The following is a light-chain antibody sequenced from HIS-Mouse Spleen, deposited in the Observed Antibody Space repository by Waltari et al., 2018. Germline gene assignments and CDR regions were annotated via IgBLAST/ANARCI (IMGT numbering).Light chain of an antibody. J-gene: IGLJ3*02. V-gene: IGLV3-19*01. CDR1: SLRSYY. CDR2: GKN. Sequence: SSELTQDPAVSVALGQTVRITCQGDSLRSYYSSWYQQKPGQAPVLVIYGKNNRPPGIPYRFSGSSSGNTASVTSTGAQAEDEADYYCNSRDSSGNHLVFGGGTKLTVL. CDR3: NSRDSSGNHLV.